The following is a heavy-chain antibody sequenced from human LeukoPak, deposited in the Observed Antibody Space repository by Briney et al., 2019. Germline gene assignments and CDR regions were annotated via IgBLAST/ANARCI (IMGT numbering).Heavy chain of an antibody. D-gene: IGHD1-26*01. V-gene: IGHV3-74*01. CDR3: VRESKYSGSYHEDY. CDR2: INSDGTTT. CDR1: GFTFSSYE. J-gene: IGHJ4*02. Sequence: GGSLRLSCAASGFTFSSYEMSWVRQAPGKGLVWVSRINSDGTTTTYADSVKGRFTVSRDNAKNTVYLQMNSLRAEDTAVYYCVRESKYSGSYHEDYWGQGTLVTVSS.